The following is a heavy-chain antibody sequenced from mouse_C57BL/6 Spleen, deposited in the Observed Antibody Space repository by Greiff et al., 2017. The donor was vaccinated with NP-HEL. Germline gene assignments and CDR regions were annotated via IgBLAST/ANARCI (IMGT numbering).Heavy chain of an antibody. J-gene: IGHJ1*03. CDR2: IHPNSGST. CDR1: GYTFTSYW. V-gene: IGHV1-64*01. CDR3: ARKGTTGWYFDV. Sequence: VQLQQPGAELVKPGASVKLSCKASGYTFTSYWMHWVKQRPGQGLEWIGMIHPNSGSTNYNEKFKSKATLTVDKSSSTAYMQLSSLTSEDSAVYYCARKGTTGWYFDVWGTGTTVTVSS. D-gene: IGHD1-1*01.